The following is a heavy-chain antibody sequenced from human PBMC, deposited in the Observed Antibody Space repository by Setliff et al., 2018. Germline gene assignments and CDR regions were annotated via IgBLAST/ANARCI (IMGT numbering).Heavy chain of an antibody. CDR1: GGTFSSYA. D-gene: IGHD3-10*01. CDR3: AGGQPLVRKYYYYMDV. J-gene: IGHJ6*03. V-gene: IGHV1-69*13. CDR2: IIPIFGTA. Sequence: EASVKVSCKASGGTFSSYAISWVRQAPGQGLEWMGGIIPIFGTANYAQKFQGRVTITADESTSTAYMELSSLRSEDTAVYYCAGGQPLVRKYYYYMDVWGKGTTVTVSS.